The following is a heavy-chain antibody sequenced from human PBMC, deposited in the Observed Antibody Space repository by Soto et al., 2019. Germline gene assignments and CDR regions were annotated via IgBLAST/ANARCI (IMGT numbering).Heavy chain of an antibody. J-gene: IGHJ6*02. CDR2: ISGSGGST. D-gene: IGHD4-17*01. CDR3: AKDEGSFYGDYSYYGMDV. V-gene: IGHV3-23*01. Sequence: PGGSLRLSCAASGFTFSSYAMSWVRQAPGKGLEWVSAISGSGGSTYYADSVKGRFTISRDNSKNTLYLQMNSLGAEDTAVYYCAKDEGSFYGDYSYYGMDVWGQGTTVTVSS. CDR1: GFTFSSYA.